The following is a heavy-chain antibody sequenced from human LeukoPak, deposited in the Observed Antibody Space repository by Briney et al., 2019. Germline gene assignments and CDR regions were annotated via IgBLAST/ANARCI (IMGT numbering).Heavy chain of an antibody. CDR2: MNTKSGNT. D-gene: IGHD5-12*01. CDR1: GYSFTSLD. Sequence: ASVKVSCKASGYSFTSLDINWVRQATGQGLEWMGWMNTKSGNTGHAQKFRGRVTITRNTSTSTVYMELSSLRSEDTAVYYCASRYSGYDLPDDYWGQGTLVTVSS. J-gene: IGHJ4*02. V-gene: IGHV1-8*01. CDR3: ASRYSGYDLPDDY.